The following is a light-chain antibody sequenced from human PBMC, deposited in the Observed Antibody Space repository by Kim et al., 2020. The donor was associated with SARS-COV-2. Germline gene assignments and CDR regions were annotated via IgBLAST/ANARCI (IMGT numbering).Light chain of an antibody. V-gene: IGKV1-5*03. CDR3: QQHNSLDS. Sequence: DVQMTQSPPTLSASVGDRVTITCRAAQGINNDLAWFQQKPGKPPKLLIYKASILQSGVPSRFSGSGFGTGFTLTVSGLQPDDFGTYFCQQHNSLDSFGQGTKLEI. J-gene: IGKJ2*03. CDR1: QGINND. CDR2: KAS.